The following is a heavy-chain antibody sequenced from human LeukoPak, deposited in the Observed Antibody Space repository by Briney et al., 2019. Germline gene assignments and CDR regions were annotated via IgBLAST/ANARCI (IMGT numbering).Heavy chain of an antibody. CDR3: ARDGGSHYFDF. CDR1: GYTFSTYS. D-gene: IGHD3-16*01. J-gene: IGHJ4*02. CDR2: ISWGGSNI. Sequence: GGSLRLPCAASGYTFSTYSMNWVRQAPGKGLEWVSSISWGGSNIYYADSVKGRFTITRDNAKNSLYLQMNSLRAEDTAVYYCARDGGSHYFDFWGQGTLVSVSS. V-gene: IGHV3-21*04.